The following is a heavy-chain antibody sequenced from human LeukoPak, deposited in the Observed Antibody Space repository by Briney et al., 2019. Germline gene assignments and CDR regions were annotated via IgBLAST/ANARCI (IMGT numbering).Heavy chain of an antibody. D-gene: IGHD3-9*01. V-gene: IGHV3-21*01. Sequence: PGGSLRLSCAASGFTFSSYSMNWVRQAPGKGLEWVSSISSSSSYIYYADSVKGRFTISRDNAKNSLYLQMNSLRAEDTAVYYCARADIEIYDILTGYYSYWGQGTLVTVSS. CDR1: GFTFSSYS. CDR3: ARADIEIYDILTGYYSY. CDR2: ISSSSSYI. J-gene: IGHJ4*02.